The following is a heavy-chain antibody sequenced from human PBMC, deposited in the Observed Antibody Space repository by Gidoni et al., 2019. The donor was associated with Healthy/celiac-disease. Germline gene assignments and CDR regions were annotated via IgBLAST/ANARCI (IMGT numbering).Heavy chain of an antibody. J-gene: IGHJ5*02. CDR2: IIPILGIA. V-gene: IGHV1-69*02. CDR3: ARALGTATILSLFDP. Sequence: QVQLVQSGAEVKKPGSSVKVSCKASGGTFSSYTISWVRQAPGQGLEWRGRIIPILGIANYAQKFQGRVTITADKSTSTAYMELSSLRSEDTAVYYCARALGTATILSLFDPWGQGTLVTVSS. CDR1: GGTFSSYT. D-gene: IGHD2-15*01.